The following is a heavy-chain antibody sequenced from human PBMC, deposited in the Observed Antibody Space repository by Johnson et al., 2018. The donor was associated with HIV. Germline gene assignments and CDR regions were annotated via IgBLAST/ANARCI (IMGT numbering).Heavy chain of an antibody. CDR2: ISYDGSNK. Sequence: QVQLVESGGGVVRPGRSLRLSCAASGFTFSSYAMHWVRQAPCKGLEWVAVISYDGSNKYYADSVKGRFTISRDNSKNTLYLQMNSLRAEDTAVYYCARDGGYCSSTSCFRHWASAFDIWGQGTMVTVSS. CDR1: GFTFSSYA. J-gene: IGHJ3*02. V-gene: IGHV3-30-3*01. CDR3: ARDGGYCSSTSCFRHWASAFDI. D-gene: IGHD2-2*01.